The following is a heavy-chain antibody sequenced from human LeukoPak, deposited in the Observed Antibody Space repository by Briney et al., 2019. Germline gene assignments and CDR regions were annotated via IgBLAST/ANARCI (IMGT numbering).Heavy chain of an antibody. CDR2: INHSGGST. CDR1: GYTFTRYY. J-gene: IGHJ6*02. Sequence: ASVTVSCKASGYTFTRYYMHWVRQAPGQGLEWMGIINHSGGSTAYAQKFQGRVTMTRDTSTSTVYMELSSLRPEDTAVDYCARGVFAGRYYYGMDVWGQGTTVTVSS. D-gene: IGHD3-10*01. CDR3: ARGVFAGRYYYGMDV. V-gene: IGHV1-46*01.